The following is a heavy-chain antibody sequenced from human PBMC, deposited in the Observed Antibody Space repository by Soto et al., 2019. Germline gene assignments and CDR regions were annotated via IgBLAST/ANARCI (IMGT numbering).Heavy chain of an antibody. CDR3: ERTSPRAGLYSSDWYWGYYLDH. D-gene: IGHD6-19*01. J-gene: IGHJ4*02. CDR1: GGAISRSNW. V-gene: IGHV4-4*02. CDR2: IYYSVST. Sequence: SETLFLTFAVSGGAISRSNWRTRVRQPPGEGLEWIGEIYYSVSTYYNPALTSRVTISVDTSNDQFSLKLSSVTAADTAVYYYERTSPRAGLYSSDWYWGYYLDHWRQGTLVTVYS.